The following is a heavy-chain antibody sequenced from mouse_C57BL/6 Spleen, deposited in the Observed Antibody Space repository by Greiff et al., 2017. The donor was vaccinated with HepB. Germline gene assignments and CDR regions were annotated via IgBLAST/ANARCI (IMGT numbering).Heavy chain of an antibody. Sequence: DVMLVESGGGLVKPGGSLKLSCAASGFTFSDYGMHWVRQAPEKGLEWVAYISSGSSTIYYADTVKGRCTISRDNAKNTLFLQMTSLRSEDTAMYYCARNGNYFDYWGQGTTLTVFS. CDR3: ARNGNYFDY. J-gene: IGHJ2*01. V-gene: IGHV5-17*01. CDR2: ISSGSSTI. CDR1: GFTFSDYG.